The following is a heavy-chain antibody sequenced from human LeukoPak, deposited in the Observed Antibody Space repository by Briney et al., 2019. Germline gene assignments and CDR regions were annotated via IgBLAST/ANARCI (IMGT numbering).Heavy chain of an antibody. D-gene: IGHD3-16*01. CDR3: TRHGVGGVPDY. J-gene: IGHJ4*02. CDR2: IYYSGNT. Sequence: PSETLSLTCTVSGGSISTSIYYWGWIRQPPGKGLEWIGTIYYSGNTYFNPSLKSRVTISADTSKNQFSLKLSSVTAADTAIYHRTRHGVGGVPDYWGQGTLVTVSS. CDR1: GGSISTSIYY. V-gene: IGHV4-39*01.